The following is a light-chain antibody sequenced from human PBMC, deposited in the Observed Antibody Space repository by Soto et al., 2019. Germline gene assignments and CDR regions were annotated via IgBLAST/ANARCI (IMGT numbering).Light chain of an antibody. Sequence: QSVLTQPRSVSGSPGQPLTLSCTGTSRDVGSFNSVSWYQQHPGKAPQLIIYDVTKRPSGVPDRFSGSKSGNTASLNISGLQADDESDYYCCSYAGSSTWVFGGGTKVTVL. CDR2: DVT. CDR1: SRDVGSFNS. CDR3: CSYAGSSTWV. J-gene: IGLJ3*02. V-gene: IGLV2-11*01.